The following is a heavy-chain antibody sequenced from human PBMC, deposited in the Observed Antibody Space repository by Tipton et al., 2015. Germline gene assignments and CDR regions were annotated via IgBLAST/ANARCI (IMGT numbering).Heavy chain of an antibody. CDR3: ARWSGTYPEYYIDY. J-gene: IGHJ4*02. CDR2: ISGSGGST. Sequence: SLRLSCAASGFTFSSYAMSWVRQAPGKGLEWVSAISGSGGSTYYADSVKGRFAISRDNSKNTLYLQMNSLRAEDTAVYYCARWSGTYPEYYIDYWGQGTVVTVSS. D-gene: IGHD1-26*01. V-gene: IGHV3-23*01. CDR1: GFTFSSYA.